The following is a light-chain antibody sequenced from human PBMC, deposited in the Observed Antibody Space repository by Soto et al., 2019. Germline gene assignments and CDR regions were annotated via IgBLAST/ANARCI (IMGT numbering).Light chain of an antibody. J-gene: IGKJ2*01. V-gene: IGKV2-24*01. CDR3: MQATQFPHVT. CDR1: QSLVHSDGNTY. CDR2: KIS. Sequence: DIVMTQTPLSSPVTLGQPASISCRSSQSLVHSDGNTYLRWSQQRPGQPPRLLIYKISNRCSGGPARFSSSGAGTDFTLKISRVEAEDGGVYYCMQATQFPHVTFGQGTKLEIK.